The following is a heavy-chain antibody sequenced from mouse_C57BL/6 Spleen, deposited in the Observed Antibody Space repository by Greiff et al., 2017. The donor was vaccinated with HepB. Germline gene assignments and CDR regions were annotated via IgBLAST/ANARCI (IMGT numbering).Heavy chain of an antibody. CDR3: ARGNYYGSSSYFDY. Sequence: EVQLQQSGPELVKPGASVKMSCKASGYTFTDYNMHWVKQSHGKSLEWIGYINPNNGGTSYNQKFKGKATLTVNKSSSTAYMELRSLTSEDSAVYYGARGNYYGSSSYFDYWGQGTTLTVSS. CDR1: GYTFTDYN. CDR2: INPNNGGT. D-gene: IGHD1-1*01. J-gene: IGHJ2*01. V-gene: IGHV1-22*01.